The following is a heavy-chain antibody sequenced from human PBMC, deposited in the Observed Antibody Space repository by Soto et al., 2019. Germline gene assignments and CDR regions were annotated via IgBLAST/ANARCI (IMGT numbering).Heavy chain of an antibody. D-gene: IGHD2-15*01. Sequence: EVQLLESGGGLVQPGGSLRLSCAASGFTFNTYAMGWVRQAPGEGLEWVSIISGSGGSTYYADSVKGRFTISRDNSKNTLYLQMNSLRAEDTAVYYCAKHDIVVVVAATLDYWGQGTLVTVSS. CDR3: AKHDIVVVVAATLDY. CDR1: GFTFNTYA. CDR2: ISGSGGST. V-gene: IGHV3-23*01. J-gene: IGHJ4*02.